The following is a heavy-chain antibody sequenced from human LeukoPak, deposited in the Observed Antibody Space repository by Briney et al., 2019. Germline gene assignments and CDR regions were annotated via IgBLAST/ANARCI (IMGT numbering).Heavy chain of an antibody. Sequence: SVKVSCKASGGTFSSYAISWVRQAPGQGLEWMGGIIPIFGTANYAQKFQGRVTITADESTSTAYMELSSLRSEDTAVYYCATTLHIVVVTWHAFDIWGQGTMVTVSS. V-gene: IGHV1-69*13. D-gene: IGHD2-21*02. CDR1: GGTFSSYA. CDR2: IIPIFGTA. J-gene: IGHJ3*02. CDR3: ATTLHIVVVTWHAFDI.